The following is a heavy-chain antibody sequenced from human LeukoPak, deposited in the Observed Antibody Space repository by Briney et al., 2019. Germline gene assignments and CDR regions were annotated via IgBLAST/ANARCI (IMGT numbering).Heavy chain of an antibody. J-gene: IGHJ6*02. CDR2: ISYDGSNK. D-gene: IGHD3-3*01. CDR3: AKDELRFLEWLLSRMDV. CDR1: GFTFSSYG. Sequence: GRSLRLSCAASGFTFSSYGMHWVRQAPGKGLEWVAVISYDGSNKYYAGSVKGRFTISRDNSKNTLYLQMNSLRAEDTAVYYCAKDELRFLEWLLSRMDVWGQGTTVTVSS. V-gene: IGHV3-30*18.